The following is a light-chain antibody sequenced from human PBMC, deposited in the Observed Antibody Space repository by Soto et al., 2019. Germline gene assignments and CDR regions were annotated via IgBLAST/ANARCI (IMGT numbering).Light chain of an antibody. V-gene: IGLV2-14*01. CDR3: SSYTSSSTLEV. CDR2: DVS. J-gene: IGLJ3*02. CDR1: SSDVGSYTY. Sequence: QSALTQPASVSGSPGQSITISCTGTSSDVGSYTYVSWYQQHPGKAPKLMIYDVSNRPSGVSNRFSGSKSGNTASLTISGLQAEDEADYYCSSYTSSSTLEVFGGGTKLTVL.